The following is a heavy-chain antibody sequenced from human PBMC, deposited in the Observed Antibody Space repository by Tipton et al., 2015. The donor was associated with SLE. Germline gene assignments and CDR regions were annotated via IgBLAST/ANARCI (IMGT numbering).Heavy chain of an antibody. CDR3: ARVSKWLVSFFDY. D-gene: IGHD6-19*01. CDR1: GDSISSGDYY. Sequence: TLSLTCTVSGDSISSGDYYWSWIRQPPGKGLEWIGYIYYSGSTYYNPSLKSRVTISVDTSKNQFSLKLSSVTAADTAVYYCARVSKWLVSFFDYWGQGTLVTVSS. V-gene: IGHV4-30-4*01. CDR2: IYYSGST. J-gene: IGHJ4*02.